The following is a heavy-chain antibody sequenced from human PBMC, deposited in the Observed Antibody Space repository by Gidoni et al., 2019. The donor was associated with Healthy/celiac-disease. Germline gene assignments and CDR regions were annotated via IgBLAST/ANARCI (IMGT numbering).Heavy chain of an antibody. V-gene: IGHV3-64D*06. CDR3: VKSMTTVTAGGY. CDR2: ISSNGGST. D-gene: IGHD4-17*01. CDR1: GFPFSSYA. Sequence: EVQLVESGAGLVQPGGSLSLSFSASGFPFSSYAMPWVRQAPGKGLEYVSAISSNGGSTYYADSVKGRFTISRDNSKNTLYLQMSSLRAEDTAVYYCVKSMTTVTAGGYWGQGTLVTVSS. J-gene: IGHJ4*02.